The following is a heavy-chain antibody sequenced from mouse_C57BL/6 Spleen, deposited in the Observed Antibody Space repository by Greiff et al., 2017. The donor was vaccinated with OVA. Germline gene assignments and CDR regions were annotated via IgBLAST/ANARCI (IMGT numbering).Heavy chain of an antibody. CDR2: ICTGGGT. Sequence: VHLQQSGPGLVAPSPSLSISCTVSGFTLTSYAISWVHQPPEKGLEWLGVICTGGGTNYNSALFSRLSISNDNSKRQVFLTMNSLQTDDTAGYYCATYGNYDAVDYWGQGTSVTVSS. CDR1: GFTLTSYA. D-gene: IGHD2-1*01. V-gene: IGHV2-9-1*01. CDR3: ATYGNYDAVDY. J-gene: IGHJ4*01.